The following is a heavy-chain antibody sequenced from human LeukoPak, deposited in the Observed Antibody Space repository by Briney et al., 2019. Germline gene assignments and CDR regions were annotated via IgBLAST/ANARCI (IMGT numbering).Heavy chain of an antibody. CDR2: ISSSSGYI. CDR1: GFTFSRYS. J-gene: IGHJ6*04. Sequence: GGSLRLSCAASGFTFSRYSMNWVRQAPGKGLEWVSSISSSSGYIYYTDSLKGRFTISRDNANNSLYLQMNSLRAEDTAVYYCAELGITMIGGVWGKGTTVTISS. V-gene: IGHV3-21*01. CDR3: AELGITMIGGV. D-gene: IGHD3-10*02.